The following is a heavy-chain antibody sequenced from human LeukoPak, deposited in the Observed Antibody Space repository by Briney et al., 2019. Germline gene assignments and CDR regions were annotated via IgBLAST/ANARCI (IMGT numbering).Heavy chain of an antibody. CDR1: GGSISSYY. V-gene: IGHV4-59*08. D-gene: IGHD3-22*01. CDR3: ARRAFSSGYYYFDY. J-gene: IGHJ4*02. CDR2: IYYSGST. Sequence: SEALSLTCAVSGGSISSYYWSWIRQPPGKGLEWIGYIYYSGSTNYNPSLRSRVTISVDTSKNQFSLKLSSVTAADTAVYYCARRAFSSGYYYFDYWGQGTLVTVSS.